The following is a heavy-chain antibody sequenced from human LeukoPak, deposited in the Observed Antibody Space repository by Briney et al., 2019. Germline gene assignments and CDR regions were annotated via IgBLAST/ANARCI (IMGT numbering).Heavy chain of an antibody. V-gene: IGHV1-69*05. J-gene: IGHJ4*02. CDR1: GYTFTSYD. Sequence: GASVKVSCKASGYTFTSYDINWVRQATGQGLEWMGRIIPIFGTANYAQKFQGRVTITTDESTSTAYMELSSLRSEDTAVYYCARERRYYDFWSVWDYWGQGTLVTVSS. CDR2: IIPIFGTA. D-gene: IGHD3-3*01. CDR3: ARERRYYDFWSVWDY.